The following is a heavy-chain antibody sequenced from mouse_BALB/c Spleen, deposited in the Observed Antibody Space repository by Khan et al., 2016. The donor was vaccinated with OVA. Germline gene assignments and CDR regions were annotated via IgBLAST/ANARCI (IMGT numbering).Heavy chain of an antibody. CDR3: ANEGASYRSDGWFAY. CDR1: GYTFTSYT. Sequence: QVQLKESGAELTRPGASVKMSCKASGYTFTSYTMHWVKQRPGQGLEWIGYINPDSDYTNYNQNFKDKATLTADTSSSTAYMQLRSLTSEDSAGYYCANEGASYRSDGWFAYWGQGTLVTVST. V-gene: IGHV1-4*01. J-gene: IGHJ3*01. CDR2: INPDSDYT. D-gene: IGHD2-14*01.